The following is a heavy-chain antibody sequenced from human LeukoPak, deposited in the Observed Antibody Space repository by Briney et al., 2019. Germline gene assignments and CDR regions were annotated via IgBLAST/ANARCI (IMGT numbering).Heavy chain of an antibody. Sequence: GASVKVSCKASGYTFTSYYMHWVRQAPGRGLEWMGVINPSGGGTSYAQKFQGRVTMTRDTSTSTVYMELSSLRSEDTAVYYCARGNPLKDYYYDSSGYYGYWGQGTLVTVSS. V-gene: IGHV1-46*01. J-gene: IGHJ4*02. D-gene: IGHD3-22*01. CDR2: INPSGGGT. CDR1: GYTFTSYY. CDR3: ARGNPLKDYYYDSSGYYGY.